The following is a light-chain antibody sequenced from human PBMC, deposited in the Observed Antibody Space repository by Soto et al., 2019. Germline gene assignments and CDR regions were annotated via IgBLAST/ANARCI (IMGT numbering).Light chain of an antibody. V-gene: IGKV3-15*01. CDR2: GAS. CDR3: QQYNNWPPET. Sequence: EIGMTQSPATLSVSPGERATLSCRASQIVSSNLAWHQQKPGHAPSLLXYGASTSATGIPARFSGSGYGTEFSLTISSLQSEDFSVYYSQQYNNWPPETFGQGTKVDIK. J-gene: IGKJ1*01. CDR1: QIVSSN.